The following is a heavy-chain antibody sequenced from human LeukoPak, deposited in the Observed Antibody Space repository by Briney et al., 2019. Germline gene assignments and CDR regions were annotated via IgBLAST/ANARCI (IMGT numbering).Heavy chain of an antibody. CDR2: INPNSGGT. CDR3: ARDDGYDFWSGSNYYYYGMDV. J-gene: IGHJ6*02. Sequence: ASVKVSCKASGYTFTGYYMHWVRQAPGQGLEWMGWINPNSGGTNYAQKFQGRVTMTRDTSISTAYMALSRLRSDDTAVYYCARDDGYDFWSGSNYYYYGMDVWGQGTTVTVSS. V-gene: IGHV1-2*02. D-gene: IGHD3-3*01. CDR1: GYTFTGYY.